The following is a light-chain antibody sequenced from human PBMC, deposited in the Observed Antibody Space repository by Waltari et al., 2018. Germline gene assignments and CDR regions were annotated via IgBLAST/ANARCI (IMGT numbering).Light chain of an antibody. J-gene: IGKJ1*01. CDR2: KAS. CDR3: QQYNSYEWT. V-gene: IGKV1-5*03. Sequence: DIQMTQFPSTLSASVGARLTITCRASHSINSWLAWYQQKPGKAPKLLIYKASSLESGVPSRFSGSGSGTEFTLTISSLQPDDFATYYCQQYNSYEWTFGQGTKVAIK. CDR1: HSINSW.